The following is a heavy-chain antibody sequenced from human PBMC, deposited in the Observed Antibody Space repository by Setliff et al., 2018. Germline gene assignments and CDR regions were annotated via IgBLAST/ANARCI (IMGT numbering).Heavy chain of an antibody. CDR2: ISPDSIHI. Sequence: GGSLRLSCTASGFSFRTFSMHWVRQAPGKGLEWVSSISPDSIHIYYADSVKGRFTISRDNARDSLYLHMNSLGAEDTAVYYCARSPANGGHDAFDIWGQGTMVTVSS. J-gene: IGHJ3*02. CDR1: GFSFRTFS. D-gene: IGHD6-25*01. V-gene: IGHV3-21*01. CDR3: ARSPANGGHDAFDI.